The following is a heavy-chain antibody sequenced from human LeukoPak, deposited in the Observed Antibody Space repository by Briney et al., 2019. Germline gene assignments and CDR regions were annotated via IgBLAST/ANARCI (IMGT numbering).Heavy chain of an antibody. J-gene: IGHJ4*02. CDR2: ISDNGDNT. CDR3: ARDMGYRGVGATPDY. Sequence: GGSLRLSCAASGFTFSSYWMSWVRQAPGKGLEWVSGISDNGDNTRHAESVKGRFTISRDNSKNTLYLQMNGLSAEDTAVYYCARDMGYRGVGATPDYWGQGTLVTVSS. V-gene: IGHV3-23*01. CDR1: GFTFSSYW. D-gene: IGHD1-26*01.